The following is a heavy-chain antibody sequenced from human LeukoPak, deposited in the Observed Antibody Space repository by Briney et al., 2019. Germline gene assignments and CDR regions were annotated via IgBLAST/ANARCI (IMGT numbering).Heavy chain of an antibody. V-gene: IGHV1-46*01. CDR2: INSSGGST. CDR3: ARSRSSGWHDF. Sequence: GASVKGSCTTSGYTFTSYYMNWVRQDPGQGLQWMGIINSSGGSTTFAQKFQGRVTMTRDASTSTVYLELSSLRSEDTAVYYCARSRSSGWHDFWGQGTLVIVSS. J-gene: IGHJ4*02. D-gene: IGHD6-19*01. CDR1: GYTFTSYY.